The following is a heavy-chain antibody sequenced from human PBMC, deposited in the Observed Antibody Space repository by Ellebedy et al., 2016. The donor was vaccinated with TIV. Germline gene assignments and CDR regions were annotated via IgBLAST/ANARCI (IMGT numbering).Heavy chain of an antibody. V-gene: IGHV1-2*04. Sequence: AASVKVSCKASGHTFTGYYMHWVRQAPGQGLEWMGWINPNSGGTNYAQKFQGWVTMTRDTSISTAYMELSRLRSDDTAVYYCARDVGYDSSGYHPYYFDYWGQGTLVTVSS. D-gene: IGHD3-22*01. CDR2: INPNSGGT. CDR3: ARDVGYDSSGYHPYYFDY. J-gene: IGHJ4*02. CDR1: GHTFTGYY.